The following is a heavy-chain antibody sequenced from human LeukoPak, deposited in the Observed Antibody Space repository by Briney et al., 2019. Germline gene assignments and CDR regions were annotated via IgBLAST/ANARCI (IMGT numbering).Heavy chain of an antibody. Sequence: SETLSLTCTVSGYSISSGYFWGWIRQPPGKGLEWIGSFYHSGITYYNPSLKSRVTISVDTSRNQFSLKLNSVTAADTAVYYCAKSNGYGLVDIWGQGTMVTVSS. CDR2: FYHSGIT. J-gene: IGHJ3*02. CDR1: GYSISSGYF. CDR3: AKSNGYGLVDI. D-gene: IGHD3-10*01. V-gene: IGHV4-38-2*02.